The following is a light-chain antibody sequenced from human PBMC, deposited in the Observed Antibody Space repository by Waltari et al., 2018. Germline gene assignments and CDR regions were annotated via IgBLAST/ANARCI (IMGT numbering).Light chain of an antibody. J-gene: IGKJ2*01. V-gene: IGKV3-20*01. CDR2: GAS. Sequence: EIVLTQSPGTLYLSPGERATLSCRASQSVSSIYLAWYQQKPGQAPRLLIYGASSRATGIPDRFSGSGSGTDFTLTISRLEPEDFAVYYCQQYDSSPMYTFGQGTKLEIK. CDR3: QQYDSSPMYT. CDR1: QSVSSIY.